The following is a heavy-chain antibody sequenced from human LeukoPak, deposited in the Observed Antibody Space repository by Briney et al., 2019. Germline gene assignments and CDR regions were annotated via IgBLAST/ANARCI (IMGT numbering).Heavy chain of an antibody. CDR3: ARAWGGGYYGSGSYYNVGYYYYGMDV. CDR2: IYSGGST. CDR1: GFTVSSNY. Sequence: GGSLRLSCAASGFTVSSNYMSWVRQAPGKGLEWVSVIYSGGSTYYADSVKGRFTISRDNSKNTLYLQMNSLRAEDTAVYYCARAWGGGYYGSGSYYNVGYYYYGMDVWGQGTTVTVSS. D-gene: IGHD3-10*01. J-gene: IGHJ6*02. V-gene: IGHV3-66*01.